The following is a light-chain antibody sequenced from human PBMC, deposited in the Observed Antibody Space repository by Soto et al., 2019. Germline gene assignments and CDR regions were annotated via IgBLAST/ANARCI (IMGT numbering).Light chain of an antibody. CDR3: SSHTSSSTRV. J-gene: IGLJ1*01. V-gene: IGLV2-14*01. CDR1: SSDVGAYNS. CDR2: EVS. Sequence: QSVLTQPASVSGSPGQSITISCTGTSSDVGAYNSVSWYQQHPGKAPKLMIYEVSNRPSGVSNRFSGSKSGNTASLTISGLQAEDEADYYCSSHTSSSTRVFGSGTTVTVL.